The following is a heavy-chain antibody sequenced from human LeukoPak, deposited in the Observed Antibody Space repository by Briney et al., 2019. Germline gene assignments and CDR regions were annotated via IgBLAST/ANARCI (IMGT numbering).Heavy chain of an antibody. CDR2: IYYSGST. Sequence: SETLSLTCTVSGGSISSYYWSWIRQPPGKGLEWIGYIYYSGSTNYNPSRKSRVTITVDTSKNQFSLKLSAVTAADTAVYYCARLRRDGYNYYFDYWGEGTLVTVSS. CDR1: GGSISSYY. J-gene: IGHJ4*02. V-gene: IGHV4-59*08. D-gene: IGHD5-24*01. CDR3: ARLRRDGYNYYFDY.